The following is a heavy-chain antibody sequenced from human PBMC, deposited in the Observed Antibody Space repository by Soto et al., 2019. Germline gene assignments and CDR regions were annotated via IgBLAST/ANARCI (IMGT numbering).Heavy chain of an antibody. J-gene: IGHJ5*02. CDR3: ARDHGDDPVHWFAP. D-gene: IGHD4-17*01. CDR2: ISYDGSNK. CDR1: GFTFSSYA. Sequence: QVQLVESGGGVVQPGRSLRLSCAASGFTFSSYAMHWVRQAPGKGLEWVAVISYDGSNKYYADSVKGRFTISRDNSKNTLYLQMNSLRAEDTAVYYCARDHGDDPVHWFAPWGQGTLVTVSS. V-gene: IGHV3-30-3*01.